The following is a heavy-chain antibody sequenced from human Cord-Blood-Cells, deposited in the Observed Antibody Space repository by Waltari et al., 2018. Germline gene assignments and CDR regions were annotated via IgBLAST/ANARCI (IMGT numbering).Heavy chain of an antibody. V-gene: IGHV4-34*01. D-gene: IGHD2-15*01. CDR1: GGSFSGSY. CDR2: INHSGST. Sequence: QVQLQQWGAGLLKHSETLSLTCAVYGGSFSGSYWSWIRQPTGKGLGWIGEINHSGSTNYNPTLKSRVTISVDTSKNQFSLKLSSVTAADTSVYYCARGGGDNWFDPWGQGTLVTVSS. CDR3: ARGGGDNWFDP. J-gene: IGHJ5*02.